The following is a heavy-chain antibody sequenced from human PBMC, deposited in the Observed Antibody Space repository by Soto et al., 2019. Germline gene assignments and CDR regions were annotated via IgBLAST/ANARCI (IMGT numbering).Heavy chain of an antibody. D-gene: IGHD1-26*01. Sequence: QVQLVESGGGVVQPGRSLRLSCAASGFTFSSYAMHWVRQAPGKGLEWVAVISYDGSNKYYADSVKGRFTISRDNSKHTLYLQMNSLRAGDTAVYYCARRVGAITYYFDYWGQGTLVTVSS. CDR3: ARRVGAITYYFDY. V-gene: IGHV3-30-3*01. J-gene: IGHJ4*02. CDR2: ISYDGSNK. CDR1: GFTFSSYA.